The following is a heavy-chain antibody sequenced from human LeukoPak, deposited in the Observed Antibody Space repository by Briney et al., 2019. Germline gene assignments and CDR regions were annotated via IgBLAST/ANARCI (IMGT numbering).Heavy chain of an antibody. CDR2: INGGGENT. J-gene: IGHJ2*01. CDR1: GFTFTSYA. Sequence: GGSLRLSCGASGFTFTSYAMSWIRQAPGKGLEWVSAINGGGENTYYGDSVKGRFTISRDNSKNTLYLQMNSLRAEDTATYYCARPRAMTTGVGRHFDLWGRGTLVTVSS. CDR3: ARPRAMTTGVGRHFDL. V-gene: IGHV3-23*01. D-gene: IGHD1-1*01.